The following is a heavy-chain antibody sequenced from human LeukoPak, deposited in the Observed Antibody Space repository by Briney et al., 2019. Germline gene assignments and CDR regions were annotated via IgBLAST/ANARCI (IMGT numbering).Heavy chain of an antibody. Sequence: ASVKVSCKASGYTFTSYDINWVRQAPGQGLEWMGWINSNSGGTNYAQKFQGRVTMTRDTSISTVYMELSSLRSDDTAAYYCARVVVPAGGGVVDYWGQGTLVTVSS. CDR1: GYTFTSYD. V-gene: IGHV1-2*02. CDR2: INSNSGGT. D-gene: IGHD3-16*01. CDR3: ARVVVPAGGGVVDY. J-gene: IGHJ4*02.